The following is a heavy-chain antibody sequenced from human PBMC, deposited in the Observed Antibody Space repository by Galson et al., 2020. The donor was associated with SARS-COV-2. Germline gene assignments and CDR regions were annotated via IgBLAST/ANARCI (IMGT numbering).Heavy chain of an antibody. J-gene: IGHJ6*02. CDR1: GFTFSGSA. D-gene: IGHD3-22*01. V-gene: IGHV3-73*01. CDR3: TRHDYYDRHYGMDV. CDR2: IRSKANSYAT. Sequence: GGSLRLSCAASGFTFSGSAMHRVRQASGKGLEWVGRIRSKANSYATAYAASVKGRFTISRDDSKNTAYLQMNSLKTEDTAVYYCTRHDYYDRHYGMDVWGQGTTVTVSS.